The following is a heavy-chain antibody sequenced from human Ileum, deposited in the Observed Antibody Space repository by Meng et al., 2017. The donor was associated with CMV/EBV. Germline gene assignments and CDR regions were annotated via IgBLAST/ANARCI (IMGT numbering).Heavy chain of an antibody. CDR2: IYHSGST. D-gene: IGHD3-3*01. CDR1: GSISSSNL. J-gene: IGHJ4*02. Sequence: GSISSSNLWSWVRQPPGKGLEWIGEIYHSGSTNYNPSLKSRVTISVDKSKNQFSLKLSSVTAADTAVYYCASAPPTYDFWAGDYFDYWGQGTLVTVSS. V-gene: IGHV4-4*02. CDR3: ASAPPTYDFWAGDYFDY.